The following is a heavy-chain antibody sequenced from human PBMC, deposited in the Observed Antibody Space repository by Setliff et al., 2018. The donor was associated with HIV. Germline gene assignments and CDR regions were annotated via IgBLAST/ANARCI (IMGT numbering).Heavy chain of an antibody. CDR1: GDSIITSAYY. V-gene: IGHV4-39*01. Sequence: SETLSLTCTVSGDSIITSAYYWAWIRQPPGKGLEWIGSIYDSGSTYYNASLKSRVTLSIDTSQNQFSLKVTSVTAADTAVYYCARFSMATRCFDYWGQGTLVTVSS. CDR3: ARFSMATRCFDY. CDR2: IYDSGST. J-gene: IGHJ4*02. D-gene: IGHD5-12*01.